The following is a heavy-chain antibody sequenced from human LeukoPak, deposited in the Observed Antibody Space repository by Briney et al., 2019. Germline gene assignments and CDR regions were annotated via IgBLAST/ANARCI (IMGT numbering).Heavy chain of an antibody. V-gene: IGHV4-34*01. J-gene: IGHJ2*01. CDR3: ARSIEVAGYWYFDL. D-gene: IGHD6-19*01. Sequence: SETLSLTCAVYGGSFSGYYWSWIRQTPGKGQEWIGEINHGGSTNYNPSLKSRVTVSVDTSKNQFSLKLSSVTAADTAVYYCARSIEVAGYWYFDLWGRGTLVTVSS. CDR2: INHGGST. CDR1: GGSFSGYY.